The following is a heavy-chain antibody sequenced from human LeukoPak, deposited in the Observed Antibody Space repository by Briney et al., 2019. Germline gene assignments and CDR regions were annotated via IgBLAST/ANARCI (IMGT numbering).Heavy chain of an antibody. J-gene: IGHJ4*02. CDR3: ARVTGYRIEDYFDY. V-gene: IGHV4-38-2*02. CDR1: GYSISSGYY. Sequence: SETLSLTCTVSGYSISSGYYWGWIRQPPGKGLEWIGSIYYSGSTYYNPSLKSRVTISVDTSKNQFYLKLRSVTAADTAVYYCARVTGYRIEDYFDYWGQGTLVTVSS. CDR2: IYYSGST. D-gene: IGHD6-13*01.